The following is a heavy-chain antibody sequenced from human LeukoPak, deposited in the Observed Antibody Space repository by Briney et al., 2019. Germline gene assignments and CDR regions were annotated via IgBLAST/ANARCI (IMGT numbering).Heavy chain of an antibody. CDR2: IYYSGST. D-gene: IGHD6-13*01. CDR3: ARQSIAAAGRDY. V-gene: IGHV4-39*01. J-gene: IGHJ4*02. Sequence: PSETLSLTCTVSGGSISSSSYYWGWIRQPPGKGLEWIGSIYYSGSTYYNPSLKSRVTISVDTSKNQFSLKLSSVTAADTAVYYCARQSIAAAGRDYWGQGTLVTVSS. CDR1: GGSISSSSYY.